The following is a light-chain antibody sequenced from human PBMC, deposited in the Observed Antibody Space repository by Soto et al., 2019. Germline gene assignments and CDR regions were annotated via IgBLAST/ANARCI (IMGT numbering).Light chain of an antibody. V-gene: IGKV1-5*03. CDR3: QQYNSYS. Sequence: DIQMTQSPSTLSASVGDRVMITCRASQSVGSWLAWYQQKPGKAPQLLISKASSLKTGVPSRFSGSGSGTEFTLTISSLQPDDFATYYCQQYNSYSFGQGTKVDIK. CDR2: KAS. CDR1: QSVGSW. J-gene: IGKJ1*01.